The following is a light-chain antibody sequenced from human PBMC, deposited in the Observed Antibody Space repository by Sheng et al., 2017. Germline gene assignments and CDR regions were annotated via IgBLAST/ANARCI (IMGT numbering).Light chain of an antibody. J-gene: IGKJ4*01. CDR2: WAS. CDR1: QSVLFSSNNKNY. CDR3: QQYYSTLT. Sequence: DIVITQSPDSLAVSLGERATINCKSSQSVLFSSNNKNYLAWYQQKPGQPPKVLIYWASTRESGVPDRFSGSGSGTDFTLTISSLQAEDVAVYYCQQYYSTLTFGGRDQGGDQT. V-gene: IGKV4-1*01.